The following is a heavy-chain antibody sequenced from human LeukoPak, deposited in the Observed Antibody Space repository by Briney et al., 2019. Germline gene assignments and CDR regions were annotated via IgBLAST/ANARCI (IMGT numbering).Heavy chain of an antibody. D-gene: IGHD5-18*01. V-gene: IGHV4-59*01. CDR1: GGSFSGYY. Sequence: SETLSLTCAVYGGSFSGYYWSWIRQPPGKGLEWIGYIYYSGSTNYNPSLKSRVTISVDTSKNQFSLKLSSVTAADTAVYYCARGYSYGSLMYYFDYWGQGTLVTVSS. CDR2: IYYSGST. CDR3: ARGYSYGSLMYYFDY. J-gene: IGHJ4*02.